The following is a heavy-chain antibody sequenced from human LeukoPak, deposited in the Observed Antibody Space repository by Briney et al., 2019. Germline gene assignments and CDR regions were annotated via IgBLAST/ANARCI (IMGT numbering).Heavy chain of an antibody. D-gene: IGHD2/OR15-2a*01. CDR1: GFTLSNSW. J-gene: IGHJ5*02. Sequence: GGSLRLSCAASGFTLSNSWIHWVRQAPGKGLMWVSRINSDGSTTTYADSVKGRFTISRDNAKNTLYLQMNSLRAEDTAVYYCARAARADCTSPTCHSWLAPWGQGTLVTVSS. V-gene: IGHV3-74*01. CDR2: INSDGSTT. CDR3: ARAARADCTSPTCHSWLAP.